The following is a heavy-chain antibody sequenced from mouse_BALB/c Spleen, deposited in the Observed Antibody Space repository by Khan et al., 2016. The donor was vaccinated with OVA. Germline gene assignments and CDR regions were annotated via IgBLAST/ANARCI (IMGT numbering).Heavy chain of an antibody. D-gene: IGHD2-2*01. V-gene: IGHV1S34*01. J-gene: IGHJ4*01. CDR2: ISCYNGAT. CDR1: GYSFTGYY. CDR3: ARSHLLWLYAMDY. Sequence: LVKTGASVKISCKASGYSFTGYYMHWVKQSHGQSLEWIGYISCYNGATTYNQKFKGKATFTVDTSSSTAYMQFNSLTSEDSAVYYCARSHLLWLYAMDYWGQGTSVTVSS.